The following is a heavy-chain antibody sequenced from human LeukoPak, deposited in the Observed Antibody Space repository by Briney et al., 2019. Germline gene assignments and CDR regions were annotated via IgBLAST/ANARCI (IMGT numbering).Heavy chain of an antibody. D-gene: IGHD6-19*01. J-gene: IGHJ4*02. CDR2: INPNSGVT. CDR1: GYGFTGYY. V-gene: IGHV1-2*02. Sequence: GASVKVSCKASGYGFTGYYMHWVRQAPGQGLEWMGWINPNSGVTNFAQKFQGRVTMTRDTSISTAYMELSRLRSDDTAVYYCARSVIAVAGHTFDYWGQGTLVTVSS. CDR3: ARSVIAVAGHTFDY.